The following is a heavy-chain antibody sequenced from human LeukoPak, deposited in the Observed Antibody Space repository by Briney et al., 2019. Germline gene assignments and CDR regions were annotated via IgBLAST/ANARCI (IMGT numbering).Heavy chain of an antibody. CDR3: ARHFRSHYYYMDV. CDR1: GGSISSGDYY. V-gene: IGHV4-39*01. Sequence: SSETLSLTCTVSGGSISSGDYYWSWIRQPPGKGLEWIGSIYYSGGTYSNPSLKSRVTISVDTSKNQFSLGLSSVTAADTAVYYCARHFRSHYYYMDVWGKGTTVTVSS. CDR2: IYYSGGT. J-gene: IGHJ6*03.